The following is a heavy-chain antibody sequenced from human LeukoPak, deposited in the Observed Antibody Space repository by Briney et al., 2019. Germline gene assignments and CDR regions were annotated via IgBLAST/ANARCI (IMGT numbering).Heavy chain of an antibody. D-gene: IGHD2-8*01. CDR3: AKESALYSGGGYFDY. V-gene: IGHV3-30*18. CDR1: GFTFSSYG. CDR2: MAYDGSNK. Sequence: GGSLRLSCAASGFTFSSYGMHWVRQAPGKGLEWVAVMAYDGSNKYYADSVKGRFTISRDNSKNTLYLQINSLRTEDTAVYYCAKESALYSGGGYFDYWGQGTLATVSS. J-gene: IGHJ4*02.